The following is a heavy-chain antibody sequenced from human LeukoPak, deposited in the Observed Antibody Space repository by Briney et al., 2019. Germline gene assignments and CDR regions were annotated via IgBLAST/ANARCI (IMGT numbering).Heavy chain of an antibody. J-gene: IGHJ5*02. CDR3: ARAYSSSSVWFDP. D-gene: IGHD6-6*01. Sequence: ASVKVSCKASGYTFTDYYIHWVRQAPGQGLEWMGWINPHSGGTNYEQKFQGRVTMTRDTSISTAYMELSRLRSDDTAVYYCARAYSSSSVWFDPWGQGTLVTVSS. CDR2: INPHSGGT. V-gene: IGHV1-2*02. CDR1: GYTFTDYY.